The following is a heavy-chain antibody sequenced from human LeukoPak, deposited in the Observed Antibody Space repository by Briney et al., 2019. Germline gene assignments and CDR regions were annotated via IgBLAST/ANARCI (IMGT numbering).Heavy chain of an antibody. J-gene: IGHJ6*02. Sequence: ASVKVSCKASGYTFTSYAMYWVRQAPGQGLEWMGWINTNTGNPTYAQGFTGRFVFSLDTSVSTAYLQITSLKADDTAVYYCARQQLVLYYYGMDVWGQGTTVTVSS. D-gene: IGHD6-13*01. CDR2: INTNTGNP. CDR3: ARQQLVLYYYGMDV. V-gene: IGHV7-4-1*02. CDR1: GYTFTSYA.